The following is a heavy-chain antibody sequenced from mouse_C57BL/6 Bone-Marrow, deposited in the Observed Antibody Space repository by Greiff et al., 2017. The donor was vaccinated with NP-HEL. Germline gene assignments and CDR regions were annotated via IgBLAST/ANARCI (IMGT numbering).Heavy chain of an antibody. V-gene: IGHV1-64*01. Sequence: QVQLQQPGAELVKPGASVKLSCKASGYTFTSYWMHWVKQRPGQGLEWIGMIHPSSGSTNYNEKFKSKATLTVDKSSSTAYMQLSSLTSEDSAVYYCARDDYDVGWYFDVWGTGTTVTVSS. CDR1: GYTFTSYW. J-gene: IGHJ1*03. CDR3: ARDDYDVGWYFDV. CDR2: IHPSSGST. D-gene: IGHD2-4*01.